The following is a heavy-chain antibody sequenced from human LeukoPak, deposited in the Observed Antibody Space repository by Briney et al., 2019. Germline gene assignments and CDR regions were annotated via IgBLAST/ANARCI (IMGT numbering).Heavy chain of an antibody. D-gene: IGHD3-22*01. CDR3: ARENNMRYYDSSGYSSDY. Sequence: GGSLRLSCTASGFTFSAYSMNWVRQAPGKWLEWVSSISSSTTYIYYADSVKGRFTISRDNAKNLLYLQMNSLRAEDTAIYYCARENNMRYYDSSGYSSDYWGQGTMVTVPS. J-gene: IGHJ4*02. CDR2: ISSSTTYI. CDR1: GFTFSAYS. V-gene: IGHV3-21*01.